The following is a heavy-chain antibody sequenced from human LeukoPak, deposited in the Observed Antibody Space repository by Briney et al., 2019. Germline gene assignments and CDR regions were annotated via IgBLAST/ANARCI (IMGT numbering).Heavy chain of an antibody. CDR3: TRHPNPRRNYYDSRDAFDI. D-gene: IGHD3-22*01. J-gene: IGHJ3*02. V-gene: IGHV3-73*01. CDR1: GFTFSGSA. Sequence: PGGSLRLSCAASGFTFSGSAMHWVRQASGKGLEWVGRIRSKANSYATAYAASVKGRFTISRDDSKNTAYLQMNSLKTEDTAVYYCTRHPNPRRNYYDSRDAFDIWGQGTMVTVSS. CDR2: IRSKANSYAT.